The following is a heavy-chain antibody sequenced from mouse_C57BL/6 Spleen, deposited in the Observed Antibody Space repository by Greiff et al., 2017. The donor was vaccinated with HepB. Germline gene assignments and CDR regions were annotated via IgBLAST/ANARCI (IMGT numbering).Heavy chain of an antibody. CDR2: IDPSDSET. J-gene: IGHJ2*01. CDR3: AREFGTTVVSYYFDY. Sequence: QVQLQQSGAELVRPGSSVKLSCKASGYTFTSYWMHWVKQRPIQGLEWIGNIDPSDSETHYNQKFKDKATLTVDKSSSTAYMQLSSLTSEDSAVYYCAREFGTTVVSYYFDYWGQGTTLTVSS. D-gene: IGHD1-1*01. CDR1: GYTFTSYW. V-gene: IGHV1-52*01.